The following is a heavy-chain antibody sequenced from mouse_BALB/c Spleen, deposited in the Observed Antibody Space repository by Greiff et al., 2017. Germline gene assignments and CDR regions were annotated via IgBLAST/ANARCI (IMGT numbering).Heavy chain of an antibody. V-gene: IGHV5-4*02. J-gene: IGHJ3*01. D-gene: IGHD2-2*01. CDR3: ARDGDYGYDGSWFAY. CDR1: GFTFSDYY. CDR2: ISDGGSYT. Sequence: EVMLVESGGGLVKPGGSLKLSCAASGFTFSDYYMYWVRQTPEKRLEWVATISDGGSYTYYPDSVKGRFTISRDNAKNNLYLQMSSLKSEDTAMYYCARDGDYGYDGSWFAYWGQGTLVTVSA.